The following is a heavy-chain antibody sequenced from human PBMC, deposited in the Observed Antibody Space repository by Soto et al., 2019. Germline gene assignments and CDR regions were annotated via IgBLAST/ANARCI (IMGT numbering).Heavy chain of an antibody. CDR1: GGSVDRGGYY. D-gene: IGHD6-19*01. Sequence: QVQLQESGPGLVKPSQTLSLTCSVSGGSVDRGGYYWSWIRHHPRKGLEWVGYISYTGTPHYTPSLKGRITISLTASKNQFSLSLTAVIAAHTAIYFCARGDRLVSAASYFDLWGQGTLVAVSA. CDR2: ISYTGTP. V-gene: IGHV4-31*03. CDR3: ARGDRLVSAASYFDL. J-gene: IGHJ4*02.